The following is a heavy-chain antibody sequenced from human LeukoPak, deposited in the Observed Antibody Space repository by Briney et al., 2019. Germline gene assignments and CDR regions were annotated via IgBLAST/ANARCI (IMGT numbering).Heavy chain of an antibody. D-gene: IGHD3-10*01. Sequence: SETLSLTCTVSGGSISSGSYYWSWIRQPAGKGLEWIGRIYTSGSTNYNPSLKSRVTISVDTSKNQFSLKLSSVTAADTAVYYCARGIWFGEEPLDYRGQGTLVTVSS. CDR2: IYTSGST. J-gene: IGHJ4*02. V-gene: IGHV4-61*02. CDR3: ARGIWFGEEPLDY. CDR1: GGSISSGSYY.